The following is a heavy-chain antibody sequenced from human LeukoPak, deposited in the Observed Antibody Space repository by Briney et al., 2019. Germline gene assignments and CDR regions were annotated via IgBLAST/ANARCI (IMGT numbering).Heavy chain of an antibody. D-gene: IGHD5-12*01. Sequence: HPGGSLRLSCAASGFTFSNYAIHWVRQAPGKGLGWVAVISYDGSNKYYADSVKGRFTISRDNSKNTVYLQMNSLRPEETAVYYRAKDRVATIKGVYYFDYWGQGTLVTVSS. CDR1: GFTFSNYA. V-gene: IGHV3-30*18. CDR2: ISYDGSNK. J-gene: IGHJ4*02. CDR3: AKDRVATIKGVYYFDY.